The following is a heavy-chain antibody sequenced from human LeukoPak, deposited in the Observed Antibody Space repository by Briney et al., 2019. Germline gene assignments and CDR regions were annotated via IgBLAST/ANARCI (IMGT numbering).Heavy chain of an antibody. V-gene: IGHV3-23*01. CDR3: AKDHGDYSFDY. J-gene: IGHJ4*02. D-gene: IGHD4-17*01. Sequence: GGSLRLSCAASGFTLSSYAMSWVRQAPGKGLEWVSAISGSGGSTYYADSVKGRFTISRGNSKNTLYLQMNSLRAEDTAVYYCAKDHGDYSFDYWGQGTLVTVSS. CDR1: GFTLSSYA. CDR2: ISGSGGST.